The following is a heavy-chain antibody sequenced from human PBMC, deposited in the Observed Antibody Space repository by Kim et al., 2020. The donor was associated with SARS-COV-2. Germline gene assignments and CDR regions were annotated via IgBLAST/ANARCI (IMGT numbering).Heavy chain of an antibody. Sequence: GGSLRLSCAASGFTFSGSTMHWVRQASGKGLEWVGRIRSKPNNYATAYAASVKGRFTISRDDSKNTAYLQMSSLKTEDTAGYYCTRVNPRAGGWYDGFDMRGQETMVTVSS. CDR3: TRVNPRAGGWYDGFDM. CDR1: GFTFSGST. D-gene: IGHD6-19*01. V-gene: IGHV3-73*01. CDR2: IRSKPNNYAT. J-gene: IGHJ3*02.